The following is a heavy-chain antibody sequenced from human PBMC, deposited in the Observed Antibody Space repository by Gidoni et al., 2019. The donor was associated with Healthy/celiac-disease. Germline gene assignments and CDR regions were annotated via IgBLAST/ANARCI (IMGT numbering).Heavy chain of an antibody. D-gene: IGHD2-15*01. CDR3: ARKEAVVVAAAAGMDV. J-gene: IGHJ6*02. Sequence: QVQLQQWGAGLLKPSETLSLTCAVYGGSFSGYYWSWIRPPPGKGLEWIGEINHSGSTNYNPSLKSRVTISVDTSKNQFSLKLSSVTAADTAVYYCARKEAVVVAAAAGMDVWGQGTTVTVSS. CDR1: GGSFSGYY. CDR2: INHSGST. V-gene: IGHV4-34*01.